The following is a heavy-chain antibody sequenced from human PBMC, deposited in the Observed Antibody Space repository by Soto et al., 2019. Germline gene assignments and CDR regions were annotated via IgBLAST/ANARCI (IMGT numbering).Heavy chain of an antibody. CDR1: GFTFSSYD. J-gene: IGHJ4*02. CDR3: ATDRGDYNSSPDY. Sequence: PGESLKISCAASGFTFSSYDMHWVRQGPGKGLEWVAVIRYDGSNKYYADAVKGRFTISRDNSKNTVYLQMNSLRAGDTAVYYCATDRGDYNSSPDYWGQGTLVTVSS. D-gene: IGHD3-10*01. CDR2: IRYDGSNK. V-gene: IGHV3-33*01.